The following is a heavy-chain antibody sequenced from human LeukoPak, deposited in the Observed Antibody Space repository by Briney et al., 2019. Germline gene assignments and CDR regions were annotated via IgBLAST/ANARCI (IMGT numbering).Heavy chain of an antibody. D-gene: IGHD2-21*02. CDR1: GFTFSSYG. Sequence: GGSLRLSCAASGFTFSSYGMHWVRQAPGKGLERVAFIRYDGSNKYYADSVKGRFTISRDNSKNTLYLQMNSLRAEDTAVYYCAKVIVVVTAAPDAFDIWGQGTMVTVSS. CDR3: AKVIVVVTAAPDAFDI. J-gene: IGHJ3*02. V-gene: IGHV3-30*02. CDR2: IRYDGSNK.